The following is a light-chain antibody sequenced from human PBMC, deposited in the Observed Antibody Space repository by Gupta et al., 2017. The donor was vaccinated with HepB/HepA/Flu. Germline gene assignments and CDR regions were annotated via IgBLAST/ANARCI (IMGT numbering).Light chain of an antibody. CDR2: AAS. Sequence: DIQMTQSPSSLSASVGDRVTITCRASQSISSYLNWYQQKPGKAPKLLIYAASSLQSGVPSRFSGSRSCTDFTLTISRRQPEDFATYYCRQRYSTPRTFGQGTKVEIK. J-gene: IGKJ1*01. CDR1: QSISSY. V-gene: IGKV1-39*01. CDR3: RQRYSTPRT.